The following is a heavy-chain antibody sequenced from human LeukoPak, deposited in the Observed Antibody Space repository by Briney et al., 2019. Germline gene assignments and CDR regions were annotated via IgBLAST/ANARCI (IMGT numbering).Heavy chain of an antibody. CDR3: ARDSRYYHLWSGYVDY. CDR2: IYTGGNT. J-gene: IGHJ4*02. D-gene: IGHD3-3*01. V-gene: IGHV4-4*07. Sequence: PSETLSLTCTVSGGSISFYYWTWIRQSAGKGLEWIGSIYTGGNTNYNPSLRSRATLSIDTSKNQFSLMLTSVTAADTAVYYCARDSRYYHLWSGYVDYWGQGILVTVSS. CDR1: GGSISFYY.